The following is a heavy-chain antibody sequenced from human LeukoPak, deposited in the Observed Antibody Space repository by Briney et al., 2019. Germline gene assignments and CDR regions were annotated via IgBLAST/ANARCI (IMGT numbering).Heavy chain of an antibody. V-gene: IGHV3-33*01. J-gene: IGHJ6*02. D-gene: IGHD3-16*02. CDR1: GFTFSSYG. CDR3: TREWRGIASHYGGMDV. Sequence: PGGSLRLSCAASGFTFSSYGMHWVRQAPGKGLEWVAVIWYDGSNKYYADSVKGRFTISRENAKNSLSLEMSYLTVEDTAVYYCTREWRGIASHYGGMDVWGQGTAVIISS. CDR2: IWYDGSNK.